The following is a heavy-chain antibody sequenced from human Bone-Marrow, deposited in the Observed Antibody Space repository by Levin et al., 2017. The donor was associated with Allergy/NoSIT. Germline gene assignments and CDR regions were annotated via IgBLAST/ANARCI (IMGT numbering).Heavy chain of an antibody. Sequence: TSETLSLTCNVSGASISSYYWTWIRQPPGKGLEWIGYIYKSGTTSYNPSLKSRVTISVDTSKKQVSLKVNSVTAADTAVYYCARGGVLGYCSSTNCYAGLDNWGQGTLVTVSS. D-gene: IGHD2-2*01. CDR2: IYKSGTT. J-gene: IGHJ4*02. V-gene: IGHV4-59*01. CDR1: GASISSYY. CDR3: ARGGVLGYCSSTNCYAGLDN.